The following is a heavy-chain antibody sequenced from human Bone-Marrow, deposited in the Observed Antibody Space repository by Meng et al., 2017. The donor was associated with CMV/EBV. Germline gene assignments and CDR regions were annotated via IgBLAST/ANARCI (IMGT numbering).Heavy chain of an antibody. CDR1: GGSISSSNW. J-gene: IGHJ6*02. D-gene: IGHD4-23*01. CDR3: ARCNSNYYYYGMDV. Sequence: SETLSLTCAVSGGSISSSNWWSWVRQPPGKGLEWIGEIYHSGSTNYNPSLKSRVTISVDKSKNQFSLKLSSVTAADTAVYYCARCNSNYYYYGMDVWGQGTTATFSS. V-gene: IGHV4-4*02. CDR2: IYHSGST.